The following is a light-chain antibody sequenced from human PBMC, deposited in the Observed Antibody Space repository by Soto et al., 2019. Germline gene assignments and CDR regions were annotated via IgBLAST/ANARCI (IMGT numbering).Light chain of an antibody. CDR1: SSDVGYSNY. Sequence: QSVLTQPASVSGSPGQSITISCTGTSSDVGYSNYVSWYQQHPGKAPKLMVFEVSKRPSGVPDRFSGTKSGNTASLTISGLQAEDEADYYCASHTSSSSYLFGSGTQLTVL. CDR3: ASHTSSSSYL. CDR2: EVS. V-gene: IGLV2-14*01. J-gene: IGLJ6*01.